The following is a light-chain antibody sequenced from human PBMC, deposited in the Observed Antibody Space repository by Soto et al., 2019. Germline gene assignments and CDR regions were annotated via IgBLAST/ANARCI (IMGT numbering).Light chain of an antibody. CDR3: MQTLQTPYT. V-gene: IGKV2-28*01. CDR1: QSLLHGNGYNY. J-gene: IGKJ2*01. CDR2: LGS. Sequence: DIVMTQSPLSLPVTPGEPASISCTSSQSLLHGNGYNYLDWYLQKPGQSPQLLIYLGSNRASGVPDRFSGSGSGTDFTLKISRLEAEDVGVYYCMQTLQTPYTFGQGTKLEIK.